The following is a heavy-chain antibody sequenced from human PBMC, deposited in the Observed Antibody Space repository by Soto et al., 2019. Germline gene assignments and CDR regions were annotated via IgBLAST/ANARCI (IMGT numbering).Heavy chain of an antibody. CDR2: INPNSGGT. J-gene: IGHJ4*02. Sequence: QVQLVQSGAEVKKPGASVKVSCKASGYTFTGYYMHWVRQAPGQGLEWMGWINPNSGGTNYAQKFQGWVPMTRDKSISTAYMELSRLRSDDTAVYYCARGYERSAAYFDYWGQGTLVTVSS. D-gene: IGHD2-15*01. V-gene: IGHV1-2*04. CDR3: ARGYERSAAYFDY. CDR1: GYTFTGYY.